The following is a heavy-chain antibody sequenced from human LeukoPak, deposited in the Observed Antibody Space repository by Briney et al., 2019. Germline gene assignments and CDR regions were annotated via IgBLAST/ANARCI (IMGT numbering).Heavy chain of an antibody. D-gene: IGHD2-8*01. CDR1: GGSINSYY. Sequence: SETLSLTCTVSGGSINSYYWSWIRQPPGKGLEWIGYIYYSGSTNYNPSLKSRVTISVDTSKNQLSLKLSSATAADTAVYYCARLMEGDYFDYWGQGTLVTVSS. CDR2: IYYSGST. J-gene: IGHJ4*02. V-gene: IGHV4-59*01. CDR3: ARLMEGDYFDY.